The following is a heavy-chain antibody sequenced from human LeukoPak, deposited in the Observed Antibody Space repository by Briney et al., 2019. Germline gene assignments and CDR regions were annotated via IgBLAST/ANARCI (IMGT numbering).Heavy chain of an antibody. J-gene: IGHJ5*02. CDR3: ARHGARYDILTGYYRAAGWFDP. CDR2: IYPGDSDT. Sequence: GESLKISCKGSGYSFTSYWIGWVRQMPGKVLEWMGIIYPGDSDTRYSPSFQGQVTISADKSISTAYLQWSSLKASDTAMYYCARHGARYDILTGYYRAAGWFDPWGQGTLVTVSS. V-gene: IGHV5-51*01. D-gene: IGHD3-9*01. CDR1: GYSFTSYW.